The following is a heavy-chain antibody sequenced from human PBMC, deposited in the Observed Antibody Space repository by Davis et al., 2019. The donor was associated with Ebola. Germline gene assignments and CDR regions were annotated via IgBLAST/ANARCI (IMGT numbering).Heavy chain of an antibody. Sequence: AASVKVSCKASGYTFTSYDINWVRQATGQGLEWMGWMNPNSGNTGYAQKFQDRVIMTRNTSINTAYMELSSLRSEDTAVYYCARPVYPGGYYYIFRDWGQGTLVTVSS. D-gene: IGHD3-3*01. CDR2: MNPNSGNT. J-gene: IGHJ4*02. V-gene: IGHV1-8*01. CDR3: ARPVYPGGYYYIFRD. CDR1: GYTFTSYD.